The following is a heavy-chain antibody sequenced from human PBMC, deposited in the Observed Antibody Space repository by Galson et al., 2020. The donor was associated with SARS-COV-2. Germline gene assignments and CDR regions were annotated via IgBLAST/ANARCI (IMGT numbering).Heavy chain of an antibody. CDR1: GGSFSGYY. V-gene: IGHV4-34*01. CDR2: INHSGSP. J-gene: IGHJ4*02. CDR3: AREGRGSSSVGFDY. Sequence: SETLSLTCAVYGGSFSGYYWSWIRQPPGKGLEWIGEINHSGSPNYNPSLKSLVTISVDTSKNQFSLKLSSVTAADTAVYYCAREGRGSSSVGFDYWGQGTLVTVSS. D-gene: IGHD2-15*01.